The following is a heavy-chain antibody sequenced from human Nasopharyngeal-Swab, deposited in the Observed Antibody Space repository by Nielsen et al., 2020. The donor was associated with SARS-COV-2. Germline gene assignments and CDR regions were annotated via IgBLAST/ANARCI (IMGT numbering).Heavy chain of an antibody. V-gene: IGHV3-13*01. CDR1: GFTFSSYD. Sequence: GESLKISCAASGFTFSSYDMHWVRQATGKGLEWVSAIGTAGDTYYPGYVKGRFTISRENAKNSLYLQMNSLRAGDTAVYYCARGYYYDSSGYRPRGMDVWGQGTTVTVSS. J-gene: IGHJ6*02. CDR2: IGTAGDT. CDR3: ARGYYYDSSGYRPRGMDV. D-gene: IGHD3-22*01.